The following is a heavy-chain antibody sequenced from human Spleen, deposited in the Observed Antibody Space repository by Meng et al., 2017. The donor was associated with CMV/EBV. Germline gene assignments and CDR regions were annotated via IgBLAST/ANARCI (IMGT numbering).Heavy chain of an antibody. V-gene: IGHV3-15*01. J-gene: IGHJ3*02. CDR1: GFPFSNVW. Sequence: GGSLRLSCAVSGFPFSNVWMTWVRQAPGKGLEWVGRIRSQIDGGTPDYAAPVKGRFTILRDDSKKTLYLQMNNLKTEDTAVYYCTTENVIRGFEVDAFDIWGQGTMVTVSS. CDR2: IRSQIDGGTP. D-gene: IGHD3-10*01. CDR3: TTENVIRGFEVDAFDI.